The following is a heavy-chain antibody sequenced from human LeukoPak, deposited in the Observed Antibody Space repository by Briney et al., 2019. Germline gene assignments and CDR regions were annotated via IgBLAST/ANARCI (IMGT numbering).Heavy chain of an antibody. CDR1: GITFSNYA. CDR2: ISDSGGIT. Sequence: GESLKISCAASGITFSNYAMTWVRQAPGKGLEWVSVISDSGGITSYADSVKGRFTISRDNSKNTLYLQMNSLRAEDTAIYYCAKGRPLLDVWGQGTSVTVS. V-gene: IGHV3-23*01. J-gene: IGHJ6*02. CDR3: AKGRPLLDV.